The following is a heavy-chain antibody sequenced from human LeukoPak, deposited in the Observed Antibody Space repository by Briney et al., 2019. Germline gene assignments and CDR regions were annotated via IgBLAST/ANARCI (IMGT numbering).Heavy chain of an antibody. J-gene: IGHJ4*02. CDR2: ISGSGGST. V-gene: IGHV3-23*01. CDR3: AKSGYCSSTSCYEGQFDY. CDR1: GFTFSSYA. D-gene: IGHD2-2*03. Sequence: GGSLRLSCAASGFTFSSYAMSWVRQAPGKGLEWVSAISGSGGSTYYADSVKGRFTISRDNSRNTLYLQMNSLRAEDTAVYYCAKSGYCSSTSCYEGQFDYWGQGTLVTVSS.